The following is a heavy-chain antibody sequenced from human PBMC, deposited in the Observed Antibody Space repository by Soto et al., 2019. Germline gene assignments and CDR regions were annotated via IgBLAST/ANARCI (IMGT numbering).Heavy chain of an antibody. J-gene: IGHJ4*02. CDR2: IWYDGSNK. Sequence: QVQLVESGGGVVQPGRSLRLSCAASGFTFSSYGMHWVRQAPGKGLEWVAVIWYDGSNKYYADSVKGRFTISRDNSKNTLYMPMNSLRAEDRAVYYCARDGSIAAAGTIDYWGQGTLVTVSS. V-gene: IGHV3-33*01. CDR1: GFTFSSYG. CDR3: ARDGSIAAAGTIDY. D-gene: IGHD6-13*01.